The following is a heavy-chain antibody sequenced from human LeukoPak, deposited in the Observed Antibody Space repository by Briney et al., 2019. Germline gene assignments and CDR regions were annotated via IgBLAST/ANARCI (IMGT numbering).Heavy chain of an antibody. CDR2: ISSSSSTI. CDR1: GFTFSSYS. CDR3: ARDYSSSWNYYYYYMDV. V-gene: IGHV3-48*01. J-gene: IGHJ6*03. D-gene: IGHD6-13*01. Sequence: PGGSLRLSCAASGFTFSSYSMNWVRQAPGKGLEWVSYISSSSSTIYYADSVKGRFTISRDNAKNSLYLQMNSLRSDDTAVYYCARDYSSSWNYYYYYMDVWGKGTTVTVSS.